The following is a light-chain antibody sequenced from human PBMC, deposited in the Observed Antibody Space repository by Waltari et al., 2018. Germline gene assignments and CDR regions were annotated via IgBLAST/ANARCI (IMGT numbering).Light chain of an antibody. J-gene: IGKJ4*01. CDR3: QQSYSTPLT. CDR1: QSISNY. Sequence: DIQMTQSPSSLSASVGDRVTITCRASQSISNYLNWYQQKPGKAPELLIYAASSLQSGVPSKFSGSGSGTDFTLTISSLQPEDSATYYCQQSYSTPLTFGGGTNVEIK. CDR2: AAS. V-gene: IGKV1-39*01.